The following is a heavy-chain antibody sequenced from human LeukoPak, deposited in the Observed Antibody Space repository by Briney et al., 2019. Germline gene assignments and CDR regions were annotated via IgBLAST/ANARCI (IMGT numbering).Heavy chain of an antibody. J-gene: IGHJ6*02. CDR1: GYTFRNYG. Sequence: ASVKVSCKASGYTFRNYGINWVRQAPGQGLEWMGWISAYNGNTNYAQKLQGRVTMTTDTSTSTAYMELRSLRSDDTAVYYCARIRITIFGVAQLAYGMDVWGQGTTVTVSS. CDR2: ISAYNGNT. CDR3: ARIRITIFGVAQLAYGMDV. D-gene: IGHD3-3*01. V-gene: IGHV1-18*01.